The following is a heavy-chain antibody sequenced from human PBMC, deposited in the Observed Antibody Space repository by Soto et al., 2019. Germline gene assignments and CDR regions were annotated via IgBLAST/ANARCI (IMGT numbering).Heavy chain of an antibody. Sequence: QLLESGPGLVKPSETLSLTCTVSGGSISSSSYYWGWIRQPPGKGLEWIGSIYYSGSTYYNPSLKSRVTISVDTSKNQFSLKLSSVTAADTAVYYCARQPSQFLIYSSSWYGGFDYWGQGTLVTVSS. V-gene: IGHV4-39*01. CDR2: IYYSGST. J-gene: IGHJ4*02. D-gene: IGHD6-13*01. CDR3: ARQPSQFLIYSSSWYGGFDY. CDR1: GGSISSSSYY.